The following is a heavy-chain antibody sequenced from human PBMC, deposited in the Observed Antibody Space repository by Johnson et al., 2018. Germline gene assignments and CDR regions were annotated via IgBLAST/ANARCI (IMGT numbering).Heavy chain of an antibody. D-gene: IGHD6-6*01. CDR1: GGSISSYY. CDR2: IYYSGST. CDR3: ARARVQQLVPVYYYYGMDV. V-gene: IGHV4-59*01. Sequence: QVQLQESGPGLVKPSETLSLTCPVSGGSISSYYWSWIRQPPGKGLEWIGYIYYSGSTNYNPSLKSPVTIAVDTSKNQFSRKLSSVTAADTAVYYCARARVQQLVPVYYYYGMDVWGQGTTVTVSS. J-gene: IGHJ6*02.